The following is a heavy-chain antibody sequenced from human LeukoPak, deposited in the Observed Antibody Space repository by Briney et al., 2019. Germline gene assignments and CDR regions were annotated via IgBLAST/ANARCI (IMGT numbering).Heavy chain of an antibody. J-gene: IGHJ3*02. D-gene: IGHD2-15*01. CDR3: AKEIDTLGTNAFDI. CDR2: INEDGGKT. Sequence: PGGSLRLSCAASGFSSDDYPMHWVRQAPGKGLEWVSLINEDGGKTFYADSVRGRFTISRDNSKNSLYLQMNSLRTEDTALYYCAKEIDTLGTNAFDIWGQGTIVTVSS. V-gene: IGHV3-43*02. CDR1: GFSSDDYP.